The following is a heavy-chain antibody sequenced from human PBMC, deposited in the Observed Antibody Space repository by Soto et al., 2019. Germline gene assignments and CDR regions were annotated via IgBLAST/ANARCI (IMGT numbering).Heavy chain of an antibody. CDR3: AMLNSGSYSYHGMDV. Sequence: GGSLRLSCAASGFTFSSYAMNWVRQAPGKGLEWVSAISGSGGNTFYADSVKGRFTISRDNSKNTLFLQMHSLRAEDAAIYYCAMLNSGSYSYHGMDVWGQGTTVTVSS. D-gene: IGHD1-26*01. V-gene: IGHV3-23*01. CDR2: ISGSGGNT. J-gene: IGHJ6*02. CDR1: GFTFSSYA.